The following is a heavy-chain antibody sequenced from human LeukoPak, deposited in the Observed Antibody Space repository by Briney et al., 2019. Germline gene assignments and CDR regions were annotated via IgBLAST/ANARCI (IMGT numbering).Heavy chain of an antibody. CDR2: IIPIFGTA. D-gene: IGHD1-20*01. Sequence: ASVTVSCKASGGTFSSYAISWVRQAPGQGLEWMGGIIPIFGTANYAQTFQGRVTITADESTSTAYMELSSLRSEDTAVYYCARVYNWNDYWFDPWGQGTLVTVSS. CDR1: GGTFSSYA. V-gene: IGHV1-69*13. CDR3: ARVYNWNDYWFDP. J-gene: IGHJ5*02.